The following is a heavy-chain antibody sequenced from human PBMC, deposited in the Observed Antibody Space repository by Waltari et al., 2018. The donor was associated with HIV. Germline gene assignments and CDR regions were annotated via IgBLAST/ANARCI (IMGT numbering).Heavy chain of an antibody. CDR1: GFPLHNYW. Sequence: EVQLVEFGGVLVQPGVSLRLSGSASGFPLHNYWGNWVRQALGKGREWVANINEDGSETDYVDSLKGRITISRDNAEKSFYMQMNNVTVDDTAVYYCATDSAAAGPWSFAYWGQGTLVTVSS. D-gene: IGHD6-13*01. J-gene: IGHJ4*02. CDR2: INEDGSET. V-gene: IGHV3-7*01. CDR3: ATDSAAAGPWSFAY.